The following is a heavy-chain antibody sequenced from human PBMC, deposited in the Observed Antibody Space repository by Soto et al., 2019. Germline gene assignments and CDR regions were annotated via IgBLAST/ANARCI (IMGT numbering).Heavy chain of an antibody. CDR3: ARTLYGDNGDY. D-gene: IGHD4-17*01. V-gene: IGHV1-8*01. CDR2: MNPTSGNT. CDR1: GYTFTSYD. J-gene: IGHJ4*02. Sequence: QVQLVQSGAEVKKPGASVKVSCKASGYTFTSYDINWVRQATGKGLEWMGWMNPTSGNTGDAQKFQGRDTTPRATSISTAYMERSGLRSEDTAVYYCARTLYGDNGDYWGQGTLVTVSS.